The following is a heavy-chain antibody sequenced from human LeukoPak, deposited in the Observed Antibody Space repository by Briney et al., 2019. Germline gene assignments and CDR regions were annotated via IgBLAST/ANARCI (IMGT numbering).Heavy chain of an antibody. CDR1: GFTFSSYA. Sequence: GGSLRLPCAASGFTFSSYAMSWVRQAPGKGLEWVSAISGSGGSTYYADSVKGRFTISRDNSKNTLYLQMNSLRAEDTAVYYCATAGDIVVVPAARRNNFDYWGQGTLVTVSS. D-gene: IGHD2-2*01. CDR3: ATAGDIVVVPAARRNNFDY. CDR2: ISGSGGST. J-gene: IGHJ4*02. V-gene: IGHV3-23*01.